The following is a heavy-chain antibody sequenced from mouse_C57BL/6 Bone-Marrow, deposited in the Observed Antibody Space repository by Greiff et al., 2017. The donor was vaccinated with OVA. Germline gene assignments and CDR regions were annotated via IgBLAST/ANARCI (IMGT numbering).Heavy chain of an antibody. CDR3: ANLLWLRPYYFDY. D-gene: IGHD2-2*01. Sequence: EVHLVESGGGLVKPGGSLKLSCAASGFTFSSYAMSWVRQTPEKRLEWVATISDGGSYTYYPDNVKGRFTISRDNAKNNLYLQMSHLKSEDTAMYYCANLLWLRPYYFDYWGQGTTLTVSS. CDR2: ISDGGSYT. J-gene: IGHJ2*01. V-gene: IGHV5-4*01. CDR1: GFTFSSYA.